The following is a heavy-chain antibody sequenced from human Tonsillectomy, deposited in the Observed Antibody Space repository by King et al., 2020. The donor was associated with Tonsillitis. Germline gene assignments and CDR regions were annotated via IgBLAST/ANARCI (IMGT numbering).Heavy chain of an antibody. V-gene: IGHV3-7*01. CDR2: IDQDGSEK. CDR3: TSFWSGYFDY. D-gene: IGHD3-3*01. Sequence: ELQLVQSGGGLVQPGGSLRLSCAASGFSFINYWMCWVRQAPGKGLEWVANIDQDGSEKFYVDSVKGRFTISKDNTKNLLYLQMNSLRAEDTAVYYCTSFWSGYFDYWGQGTLVTVSS. CDR1: GFSFINYW. J-gene: IGHJ4*02.